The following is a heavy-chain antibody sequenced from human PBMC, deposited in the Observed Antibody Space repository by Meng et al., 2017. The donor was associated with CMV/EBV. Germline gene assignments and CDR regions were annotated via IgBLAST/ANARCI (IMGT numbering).Heavy chain of an antibody. D-gene: IGHD3-9*01. Sequence: GGSLRLSCAASGFTVSSNYMSWVRQAPGKGLEWVSVIYSGGSTYYADSVKGRFTISRDNSKNTLYLQMNSLRAEDTAVYYCARDYRITIGPFYYYGMDVWGQGTTVTVSS. CDR1: GFTVSSNY. V-gene: IGHV3-53*01. CDR3: ARDYRITIGPFYYYGMDV. CDR2: IYSGGST. J-gene: IGHJ6*02.